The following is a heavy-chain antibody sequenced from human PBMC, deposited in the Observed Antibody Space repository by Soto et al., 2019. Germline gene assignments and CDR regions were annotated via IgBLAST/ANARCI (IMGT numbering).Heavy chain of an antibody. V-gene: IGHV3-30*18. CDR3: AKDLFSGGSYPNWFDP. CDR2: ISYDGSNK. J-gene: IGHJ5*02. CDR1: GFSFSSYG. D-gene: IGHD1-26*01. Sequence: QVQLVESGGGVVQPGRSLRLSCAASGFSFSSYGMHWVRQAPGKGLEWVALISYDGSNKFYADSVKGRFTISRDNSKNTLYLQVNSLRAEDTAVYYCAKDLFSGGSYPNWFDPWGQGTLVNVSS.